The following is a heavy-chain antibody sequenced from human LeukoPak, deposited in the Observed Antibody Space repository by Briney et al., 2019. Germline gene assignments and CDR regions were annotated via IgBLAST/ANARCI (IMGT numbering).Heavy chain of an antibody. Sequence: SETLSLTCTVSGGSISSSSYYWGWIRQPPGKGLEWIGSIYYSGSTNYNPSLKSRVTISVDTSKNQFSLKLSSVTAADTAVYYCARGLWFGDENPPYFDYWGQGTLVTVSS. J-gene: IGHJ4*02. D-gene: IGHD3-10*01. CDR2: IYYSGST. CDR3: ARGLWFGDENPPYFDY. V-gene: IGHV4-39*07. CDR1: GGSISSSSYY.